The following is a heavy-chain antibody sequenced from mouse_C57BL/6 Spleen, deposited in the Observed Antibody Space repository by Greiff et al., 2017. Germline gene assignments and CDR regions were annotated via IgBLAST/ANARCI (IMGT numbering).Heavy chain of an antibody. CDR3: ARRTTVVAEGFAY. D-gene: IGHD1-1*01. J-gene: IGHJ3*01. CDR1: GYAFSSSW. CDR2: IYPGDGDT. Sequence: VQLQQSGPELVKPGASVKISCKASGYAFSSSWMNWVKQRPGKGLEWIGRIYPGDGDTNYNGKFKGKATLTADKSSSTAYMQLSSLTSEDSAVYFCARRTTVVAEGFAYWGQGTLVTVSA. V-gene: IGHV1-82*01.